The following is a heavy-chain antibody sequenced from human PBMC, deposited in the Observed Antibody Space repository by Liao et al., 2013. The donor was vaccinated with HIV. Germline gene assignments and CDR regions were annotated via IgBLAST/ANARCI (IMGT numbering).Heavy chain of an antibody. Sequence: QVQLQESGPGLVKPSETLSLTCTVSGGSISSYYWSWIRQPPGKGLEWIGYIYYSGSTNYNPSLKSRVTISVDTSKNQFSLKLSSVTAADTAVYYCATLLSPGKRDAFDIWAKGQWSPSLQ. D-gene: IGHD2/OR15-2a*01. J-gene: IGHJ3*02. CDR1: GGSISSYY. CDR2: IYYSGST. V-gene: IGHV4-59*01. CDR3: ATLLSPGKRDAFDI.